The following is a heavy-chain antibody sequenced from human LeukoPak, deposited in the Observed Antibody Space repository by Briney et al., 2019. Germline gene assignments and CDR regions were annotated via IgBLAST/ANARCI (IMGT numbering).Heavy chain of an antibody. CDR1: GFTFSSYE. D-gene: IGHD1-26*01. Sequence: GGSLRLSCAASGFTFSSYEMNWVRQAPGKGLEWVSYISSSGSTIYYADSVKGRFTISRDNAKNSLYLQMNSLRAEDTAVYYCARDPHTTVGAPDYWGQGTLVTVSS. J-gene: IGHJ4*02. V-gene: IGHV3-48*03. CDR2: ISSSGSTI. CDR3: ARDPHTTVGAPDY.